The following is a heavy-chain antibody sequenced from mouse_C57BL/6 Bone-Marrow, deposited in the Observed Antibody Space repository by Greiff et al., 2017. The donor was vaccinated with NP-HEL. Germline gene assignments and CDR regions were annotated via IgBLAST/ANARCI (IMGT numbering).Heavy chain of an antibody. CDR2: INPNNGGT. CDR1: GYTFTDYY. Sequence: EVQLQQSGPELVKPGASVKISCKASGYTFTDYYMNWVKQSHGKSLEWIGDINPNNGGTSYNQKFKGKATLTVDKSSSTAYMELRSLTSEDSAVYYCARGFFYYGSSYEGYWGQGTTLTVSS. CDR3: ARGFFYYGSSYEGY. D-gene: IGHD1-1*01. V-gene: IGHV1-26*01. J-gene: IGHJ2*01.